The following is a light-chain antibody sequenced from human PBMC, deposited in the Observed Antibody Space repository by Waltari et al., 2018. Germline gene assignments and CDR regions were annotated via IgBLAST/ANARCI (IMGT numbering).Light chain of an antibody. CDR1: SSDVGGYNY. Sequence: QSALTQPASVSGSPGQSITISCTGTSSDVGGYNYVSWYQQHPGKAPKLMIYDVSKRPSGVSNRFSGSKSGNTASLPLSGLQAEDEADYYCCSYAGSSTWVFGGGTKLTVL. CDR3: CSYAGSSTWV. J-gene: IGLJ3*02. V-gene: IGLV2-23*02. CDR2: DVS.